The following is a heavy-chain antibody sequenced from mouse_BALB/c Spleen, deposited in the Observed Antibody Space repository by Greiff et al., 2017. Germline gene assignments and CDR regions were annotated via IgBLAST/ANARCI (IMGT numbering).Heavy chain of an antibody. V-gene: IGHV5-17*02. CDR3: ARRYGSSYFDY. CDR1: GFTFSSFG. Sequence: EVKLLESGGGLVQPGGSRKLSCAASGFTFSSFGMHWVRQAPEKGLEWVAYISSGSSTIYYADTVKGRFTISRYNPKNTLFLQMTSLRSEDTAVYYCARRYGSSYFDYWGQGTTLTVAS. CDR2: ISSGSSTI. J-gene: IGHJ2*01. D-gene: IGHD1-1*01.